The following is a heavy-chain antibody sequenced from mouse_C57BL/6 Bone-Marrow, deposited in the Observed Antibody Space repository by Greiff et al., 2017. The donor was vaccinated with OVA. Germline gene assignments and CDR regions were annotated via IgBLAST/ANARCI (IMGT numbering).Heavy chain of an antibody. Sequence: EVQVVESGGGLVQPGGSLSLSCAASGFTFTDYYMSWVRQPPGKALEWLGFIRNKANGYTTEYSASVKGRFTISRDNSQSILYLQMNALRAEDSATYYCARYSGYDDYFDYWGQGTTLTVSS. CDR2: IRNKANGYTT. CDR1: GFTFTDYY. D-gene: IGHD2-2*01. J-gene: IGHJ2*01. V-gene: IGHV7-3*01. CDR3: ARYSGYDDYFDY.